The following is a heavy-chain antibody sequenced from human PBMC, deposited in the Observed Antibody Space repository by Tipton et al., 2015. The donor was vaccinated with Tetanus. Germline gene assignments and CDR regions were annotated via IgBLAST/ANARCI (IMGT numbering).Heavy chain of an antibody. V-gene: IGHV5-51*01. CDR1: GYIFTNYW. Sequence: QLVQSGGEVKKPGESLKISCKGSGYIFTNYWIGWVRQKPGKGLEWMGIIYPGDSDTRYSPSFQGQVTISVDKSINTAYLRWSSLKATDTSVFYCARAHCTGGVCNFDFWGQGALVTVAS. J-gene: IGHJ4*02. CDR3: ARAHCTGGVCNFDF. D-gene: IGHD2-8*02. CDR2: IYPGDSDT.